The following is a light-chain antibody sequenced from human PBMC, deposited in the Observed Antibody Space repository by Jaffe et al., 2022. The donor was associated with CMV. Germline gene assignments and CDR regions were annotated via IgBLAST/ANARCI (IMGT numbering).Light chain of an antibody. CDR2: EVT. CDR3: CSYAGINTPVV. J-gene: IGLJ2*01. Sequence: QSALTQPASVSGSPGQSITISCTGTTSDVGSYNLVSWYQQYPGKAPKVMIVEVTTRPSGVSNRFSGSKSGNTASLTISGLQAEDEADYYCCSYAGINTPVVFGGGTKLTVL. V-gene: IGLV2-23*02. CDR1: TSDVGSYNL.